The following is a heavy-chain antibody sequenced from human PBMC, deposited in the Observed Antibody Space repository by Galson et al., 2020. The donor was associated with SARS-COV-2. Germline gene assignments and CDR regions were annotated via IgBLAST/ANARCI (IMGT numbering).Heavy chain of an antibody. CDR2: VYPSGTT. D-gene: IGHD3-22*01. CDR3: ARQGVNMIVLVTVPGWYFDL. Sequence: SETLSLTCTVSGYSVSTTNYWGWVRQPPGRGRGWIGSVYPSGTTYYNPSLKSPVTISVDTSKNQFSLRLDSVTAADTALYYCARQGVNMIVLVTVPGWYFDLWGRGTLVTVSS. V-gene: IGHV4-38-2*02. CDR1: GYSVSTTNY. J-gene: IGHJ2*01.